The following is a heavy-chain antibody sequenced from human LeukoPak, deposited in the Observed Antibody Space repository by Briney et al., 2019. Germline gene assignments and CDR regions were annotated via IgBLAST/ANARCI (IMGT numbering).Heavy chain of an antibody. V-gene: IGHV3-9*01. CDR1: GFTFYDYA. D-gene: IGHD3-22*01. CDR2: ISWNSGSI. J-gene: IGHJ4*02. Sequence: PGGSLSLSCAASGFTFYDYALHWVRAAPGEGLEWVSGISWNSGSIGYADSVKGRFTISRDNAKNSLYLQMNSLRAEDTALYYCAKDLSYYYDSSGYYFDHWGQGTLVTVSS. CDR3: AKDLSYYYDSSGYYFDH.